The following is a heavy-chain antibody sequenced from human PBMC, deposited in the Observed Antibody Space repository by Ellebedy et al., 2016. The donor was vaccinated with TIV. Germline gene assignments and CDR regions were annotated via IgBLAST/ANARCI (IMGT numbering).Heavy chain of an antibody. V-gene: IGHV3-30-3*01. D-gene: IGHD6-6*01. CDR1: GFTFSSYA. Sequence: GGSLRLXCAASGFTFSSYAMHWVRQAPGKGLEWVAVISYDGSNKYYADSVKGRFTISRDNFKNTLYLQMNSLRAEDTAVYYCAREEYSSSSFDYWGQGTLVTVSS. CDR3: AREEYSSSSFDY. J-gene: IGHJ4*02. CDR2: ISYDGSNK.